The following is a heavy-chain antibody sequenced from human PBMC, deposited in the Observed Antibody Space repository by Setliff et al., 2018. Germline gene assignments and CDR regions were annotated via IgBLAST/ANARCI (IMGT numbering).Heavy chain of an antibody. CDR2: INHSGTT. V-gene: IGHV4-34*10. Sequence: SETLSLTCTVYGVSFSDYYWGWVRQSPGKGLDWIGEINHSGTTNYDPSLEGRISISVDTSKRQFSLKLTSVTAADTAVYYCARVDFTMIQGVIGHWGQGTLVTVSS. CDR3: ARVDFTMIQGVIGH. D-gene: IGHD3-10*01. CDR1: GVSFSDYY. J-gene: IGHJ1*01.